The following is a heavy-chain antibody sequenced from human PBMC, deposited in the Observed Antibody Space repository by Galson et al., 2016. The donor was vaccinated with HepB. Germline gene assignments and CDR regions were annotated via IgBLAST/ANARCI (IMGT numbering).Heavy chain of an antibody. J-gene: IGHJ4*02. V-gene: IGHV3-48*02. Sequence: SLRLSCAVSGFTFSSYSLHWVRQAPGKGLEWVSYISSGSGTIYYADSVKGRFTISRDNAKNSLYLQMSSLRDEDTAVYYCARDPLCGADCSDAYFDYWGQGTLLTVSS. CDR1: GFTFSSYS. CDR3: ARDPLCGADCSDAYFDY. D-gene: IGHD2-21*02. CDR2: ISSGSGTI.